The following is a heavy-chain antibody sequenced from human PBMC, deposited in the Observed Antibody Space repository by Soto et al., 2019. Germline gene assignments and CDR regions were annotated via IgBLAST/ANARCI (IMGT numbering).Heavy chain of an antibody. J-gene: IGHJ4*02. Sequence: QVQLQESGPGLVKPSETLSLTCTVSGGSINSNFWSWIRQPPGKGLEWIGFIYDNGNTNYNPSLKGRVPMSVDTSKNQFSLQLTSVTAADTAVYYCAREGGGSSTWYADWGQGTLVTVSS. CDR1: GGSINSNF. D-gene: IGHD6-13*01. CDR3: AREGGGSSTWYAD. CDR2: IYDNGNT. V-gene: IGHV4-59*01.